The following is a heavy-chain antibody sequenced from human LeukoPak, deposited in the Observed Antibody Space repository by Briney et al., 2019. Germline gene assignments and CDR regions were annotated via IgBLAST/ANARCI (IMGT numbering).Heavy chain of an antibody. CDR2: ISGSGVST. D-gene: IGHD1-7*01. CDR1: GFTFSSYA. J-gene: IGHJ4*02. V-gene: IGHV3-23*01. CDR3: AKAVTGNYIKGFDY. Sequence: GGSLRLSCAASGFTFSSYAMNWVRQAPGTGLEWVSAISGSGVSTYYADSVKGRFTIPRDNSKNTLYLQMSTLRAEDTAVYYCAKAVTGNYIKGFDYWGQGTLVTVSS.